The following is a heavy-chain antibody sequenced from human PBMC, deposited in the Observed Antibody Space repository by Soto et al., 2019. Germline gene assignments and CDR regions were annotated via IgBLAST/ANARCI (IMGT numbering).Heavy chain of an antibody. CDR2: INTDNGNT. CDR1: GYTLTTYA. V-gene: IGHV1-3*04. CDR3: AREVHGSGSYYIYYAMDV. D-gene: IGHD3-10*01. J-gene: IGHJ6*02. Sequence: ASVKVSCRASGYTLTTYAIQWVRQAPGQRLEWMGWINTDNGNTKSSQKFQGRVTITRDTSASTAYMELSSLRSEDTAVYYCAREVHGSGSYYIYYAMDVWGQGTTVTVCS.